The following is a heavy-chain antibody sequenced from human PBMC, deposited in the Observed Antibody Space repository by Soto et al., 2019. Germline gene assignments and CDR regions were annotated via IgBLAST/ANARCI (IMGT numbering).Heavy chain of an antibody. CDR3: ARDSWYFDV. Sequence: GSLILSCVSSGFTFPNLWKNWVRQVPGQGLVCVSRTDTSGTSTSYAGYVKGRFTISRNTAKSTVPLQLNTRRAEDTGGYYCARDSWYFDVRSQESLVTV. CDR1: GFTFPNLW. V-gene: IGHV3-74*01. J-gene: IGHJ3*01. D-gene: IGHD6-13*01. CDR2: TDTSGTST.